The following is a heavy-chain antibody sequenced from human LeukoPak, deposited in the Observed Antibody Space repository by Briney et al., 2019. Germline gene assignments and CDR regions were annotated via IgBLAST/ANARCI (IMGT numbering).Heavy chain of an antibody. CDR1: DYSIRSTYY. CDR3: ASRYCSSISCPSVGAFDI. Sequence: PSEPLSLTCAVSDYSIRSTYYWGWIRQPPGKGLEWIGSIFHSGTTYYNPSLQSRLTISVDTSENQFSLRLSSVTAADTAVYYCASRYCSSISCPSVGAFDIWGQGTVVTVSS. V-gene: IGHV4-38-2*01. D-gene: IGHD2-2*01. J-gene: IGHJ3*02. CDR2: IFHSGTT.